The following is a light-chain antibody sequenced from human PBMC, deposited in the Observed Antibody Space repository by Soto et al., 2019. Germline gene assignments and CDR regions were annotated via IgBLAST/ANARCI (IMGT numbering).Light chain of an antibody. Sequence: EVVLTQSPGSLSLSPGERATLSCRASQSVSSSHVDWYQQKPGQAPRLLIYGASSRVTGIPERFSGSGSETAFTLTIRRLEPEDFAVYYCQHYSRSLITFGQGTRLEIK. V-gene: IGKV3-20*01. J-gene: IGKJ5*01. CDR1: QSVSSSH. CDR2: GAS. CDR3: QHYSRSLIT.